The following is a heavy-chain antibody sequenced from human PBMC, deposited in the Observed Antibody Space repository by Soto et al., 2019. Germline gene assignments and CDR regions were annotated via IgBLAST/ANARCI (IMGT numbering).Heavy chain of an antibody. CDR3: AKVGIGMFSHKHHFDH. CDR2: ISGSGDSS. CDR1: GFTSSSFG. J-gene: IGHJ4*02. D-gene: IGHD2-2*03. Sequence: HPGGSLRLSCTASGFTSSSFGMAWVRQAPGKGLEWVSAISGSGDSSYYADSVKDRFTISRDNPTNTLYLQMNNLRAEDTAVYYCAKVGIGMFSHKHHFDHWGQGTQVTVSS. V-gene: IGHV3-23*01.